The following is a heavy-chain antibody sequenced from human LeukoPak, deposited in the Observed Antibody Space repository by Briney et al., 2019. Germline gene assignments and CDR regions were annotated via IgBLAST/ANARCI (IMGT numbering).Heavy chain of an antibody. Sequence: PGGSLRLSCAASGFTFSSYSMNWVRQAPGKGLGWVASINQDGGEIHYVDSVKGRFTISRDNAKNSLYLQMNSLTAEDTAVHYCVRAHHPGGWFDPWGQGTLVTVSS. CDR1: GFTFSSYS. J-gene: IGHJ5*02. V-gene: IGHV3-7*04. CDR3: VRAHHPGGWFDP. D-gene: IGHD3-10*01. CDR2: INQDGGEI.